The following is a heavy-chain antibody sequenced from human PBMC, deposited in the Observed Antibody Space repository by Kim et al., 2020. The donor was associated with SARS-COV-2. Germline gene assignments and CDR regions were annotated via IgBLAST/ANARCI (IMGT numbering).Heavy chain of an antibody. Sequence: GGSLRLSCAASGFTFSSYGMHWVRQAPGKGLEWVAVISYDGSNKYYADSVKGRFTISRDNSKNTLYLQMNSLRAEDTAVYYCAEKYSGSYLHYFDYWGQG. CDR1: GFTFSSYG. CDR2: ISYDGSNK. D-gene: IGHD1-26*01. CDR3: AEKYSGSYLHYFDY. J-gene: IGHJ4*02. V-gene: IGHV3-30*03.